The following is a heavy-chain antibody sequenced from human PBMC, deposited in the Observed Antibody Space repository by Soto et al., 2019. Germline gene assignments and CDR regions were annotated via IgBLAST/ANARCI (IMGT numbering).Heavy chain of an antibody. CDR3: ARGVPEGGYYYYMDV. CDR1: GYTFTSYY. D-gene: IGHD2-2*01. V-gene: IGHV1-46*03. Sequence: ASVKVSCKASGYTFTSYYMHWVRQAPGQGLEWMGIINPSGGSTSYAQKFQGRVTMTRDTSTSTVYMELSSLRSEDTAVYYCARGVPEGGYYYYMDVWGKGTTVTVSS. CDR2: INPSGGST. J-gene: IGHJ6*03.